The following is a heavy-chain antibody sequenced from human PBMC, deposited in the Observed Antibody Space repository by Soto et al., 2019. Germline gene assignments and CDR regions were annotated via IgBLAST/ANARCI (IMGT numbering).Heavy chain of an antibody. D-gene: IGHD6-19*01. J-gene: IGHJ6*02. Sequence: SLRLSCAVSGFTFDDNAMHWVRQAPEKGLEWVSGINWKSDIGYADSVKGRFTISRDNAENSLYLQMNSLRAEDTALYYCAKDIQRIAVAGYGMDVWGHGTTVTVSS. CDR2: INWKSDI. CDR3: AKDIQRIAVAGYGMDV. CDR1: GFTFDDNA. V-gene: IGHV3-9*01.